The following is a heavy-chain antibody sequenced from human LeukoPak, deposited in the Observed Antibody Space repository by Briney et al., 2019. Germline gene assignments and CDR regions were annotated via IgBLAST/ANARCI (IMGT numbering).Heavy chain of an antibody. D-gene: IGHD2-2*01. CDR1: GYTFTSYE. V-gene: IGHV1-8*01. Sequence: ASVKVSCKASGYTFTSYEINWVRQAPGHGLEWIGWMNPNSGNTGYAQKFQGRVTMTRDTASDTAYMELRDLRSEDTAVYYCARGTQTCSSASCFEYWGQGTLVTVSS. CDR2: MNPNSGNT. CDR3: ARGTQTCSSASCFEY. J-gene: IGHJ4*02.